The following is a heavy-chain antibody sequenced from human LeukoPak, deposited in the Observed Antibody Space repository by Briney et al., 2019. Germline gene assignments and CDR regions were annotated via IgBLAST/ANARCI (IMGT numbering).Heavy chain of an antibody. J-gene: IGHJ4*02. CDR2: INSDGSST. V-gene: IGHV3-74*01. CDR1: GFSFSSYW. Sequence: GGSLRLSCETSGFSFSSYWMHWVRHAPGKGLVWVSRINSDGSSTTYADSVKGRFTISRDNAKNTLYLEMNSLRAEDTAVYYCTRAIRTAAPDSWGQGTLVTVSS. CDR3: TRAIRTAAPDS. D-gene: IGHD2-21*02.